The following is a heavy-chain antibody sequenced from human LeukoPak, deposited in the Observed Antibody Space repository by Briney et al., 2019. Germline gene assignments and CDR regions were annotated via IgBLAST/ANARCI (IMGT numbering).Heavy chain of an antibody. CDR2: ISYVGSNK. CDR1: GFTFSSYA. D-gene: IGHD5-24*01. J-gene: IGHJ4*02. Sequence: GRSLRLSCAASGFTFSSYAMHWVRQAPGKGLEWVAVISYVGSNKYYADSVKGRFTISRDNSKNTLYLQMNSLRAEDTAVYYCAKVQEMATILPPFHYWGQGTLVTVSS. CDR3: AKVQEMATILPPFHY. V-gene: IGHV3-30-3*01.